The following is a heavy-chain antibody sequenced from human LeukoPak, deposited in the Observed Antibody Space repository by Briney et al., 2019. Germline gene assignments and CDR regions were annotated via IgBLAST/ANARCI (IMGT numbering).Heavy chain of an antibody. CDR1: GGSFSSYY. Sequence: PSETLSLTCTVSGGSFSSYYWSWIRQPAGKGLVWIGRIYTSGSTNYNSSLKSRVTMSVDTSKNQVSLKLSSVTAADTAVYYCATGDGYNSFDYWGQGTLVTVSS. V-gene: IGHV4-4*07. J-gene: IGHJ4*02. D-gene: IGHD5-24*01. CDR3: ATGDGYNSFDY. CDR2: IYTSGST.